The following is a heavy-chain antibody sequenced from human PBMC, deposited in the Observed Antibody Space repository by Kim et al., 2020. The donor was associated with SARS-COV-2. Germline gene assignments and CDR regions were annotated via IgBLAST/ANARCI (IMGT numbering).Heavy chain of an antibody. CDR2: IYTSGST. D-gene: IGHD3-22*01. V-gene: IGHV4-61*02. CDR1: GGSISSGSYY. CDR3: AREVYYDSSGYYHNWFDP. J-gene: IGHJ5*02. Sequence: SETLSLTCTVSGGSISSGSYYWSWIRQPAGKGLEWIGRIYTSGSTNYNPSLKSRVTISVDTSKNQFSLKLSSVTAADTAVYYCAREVYYDSSGYYHNWFDPWGQGTLVTVSS.